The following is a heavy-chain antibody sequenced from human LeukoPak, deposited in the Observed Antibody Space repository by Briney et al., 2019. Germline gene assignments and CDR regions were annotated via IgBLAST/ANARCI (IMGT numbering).Heavy chain of an antibody. V-gene: IGHV1-2*02. D-gene: IGHD2-2*01. Sequence: GASVKVSCKASGYTFTGYCMHWVRQAPGQGLEWMGWINPNSGGTNYAQKFQGRVTMTRDTSISTAYMELSRLRSDDTAVYYCARHGYCSSTSCYRYYGMDVWGRGTTVTVSS. CDR2: INPNSGGT. CDR1: GYTFTGYC. CDR3: ARHGYCSSTSCYRYYGMDV. J-gene: IGHJ6*02.